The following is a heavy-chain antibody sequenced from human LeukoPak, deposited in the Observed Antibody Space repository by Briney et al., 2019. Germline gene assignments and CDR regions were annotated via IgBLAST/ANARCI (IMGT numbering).Heavy chain of an antibody. CDR3: AKDWTTVTNFFDY. CDR1: GFTFSSYG. D-gene: IGHD4-17*01. J-gene: IGHJ4*02. V-gene: IGHV3-30*02. Sequence: GGSLRLSCAASGFTFSSYGMHWVRQAPGKGLEWVAFIRYDGSNKYYADSVKGRFTISRDNSKNTLYLQMNSLRAEDTAVYYCAKDWTTVTNFFDYWGQGTLVTVSS. CDR2: IRYDGSNK.